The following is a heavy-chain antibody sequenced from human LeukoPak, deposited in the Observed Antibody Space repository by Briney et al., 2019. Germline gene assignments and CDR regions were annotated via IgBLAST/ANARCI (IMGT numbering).Heavy chain of an antibody. J-gene: IGHJ6*02. Sequence: GASVKVSCKASGYTFTGYYIHWVRQAPGQGLEWMGRINPNSGGTNYAQKFQGRVTITADESTSTAYMELSSLRSEDTAVYYCARPPSGSHPYYYGMDVWGQGTTVTVSS. CDR2: INPNSGGT. D-gene: IGHD1-26*01. V-gene: IGHV1-2*06. CDR1: GYTFTGYY. CDR3: ARPPSGSHPYYYGMDV.